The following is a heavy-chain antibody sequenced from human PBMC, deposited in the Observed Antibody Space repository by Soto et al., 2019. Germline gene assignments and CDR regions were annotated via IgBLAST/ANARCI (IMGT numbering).Heavy chain of an antibody. J-gene: IGHJ5*02. D-gene: IGHD5-12*01. V-gene: IGHV3-66*01. CDR1: GFTVSTNY. Sequence: EVQVVESGGGLVQPGGSLRLSCAASGFTVSTNYMSWVRQAPGKGLEWVSVIYSGGTTEYADSVKGRFTISRDNSKNTLFLQMNNLRGEDTAMYYCARVIGYVGLDPWGQGTLVTVSS. CDR2: IYSGGTT. CDR3: ARVIGYVGLDP.